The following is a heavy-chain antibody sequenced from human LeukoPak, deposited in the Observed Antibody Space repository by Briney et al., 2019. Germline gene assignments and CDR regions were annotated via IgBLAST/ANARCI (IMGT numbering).Heavy chain of an antibody. CDR2: IYYSGNT. J-gene: IGHJ6*03. V-gene: IGHV4-39*01. Sequence: SETLSLTCSVSGGSISSSGYYWNWIRQPPGKGLEWVGSIYYSGNTYYNSSLKSRVTISEDTSKNRFSLMLTSVTAADTAVYYYYYIDVWGEGTTVIVSS. CDR3: YYIDV. CDR1: GGSISSSGYY.